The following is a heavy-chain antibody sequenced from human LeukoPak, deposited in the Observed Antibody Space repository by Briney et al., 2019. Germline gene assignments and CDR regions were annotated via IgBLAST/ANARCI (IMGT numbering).Heavy chain of an antibody. Sequence: PGGSLRLSCAASGFTFSRYEMNWVRQAPGKGLEWVSYISYSGSTKYYADSVKGRFTIFRDNAKNSLYLHMNSLRAEDTAVYYCAKGSSGSYQSSDYWGQGTLVTVSS. CDR3: AKGSSGSYQSSDY. CDR1: GFTFSRYE. CDR2: ISYSGSTK. J-gene: IGHJ4*02. V-gene: IGHV3-48*03. D-gene: IGHD1-26*01.